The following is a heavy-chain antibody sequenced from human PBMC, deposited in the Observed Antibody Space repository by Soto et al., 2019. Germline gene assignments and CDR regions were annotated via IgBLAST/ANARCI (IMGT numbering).Heavy chain of an antibody. CDR2: IRGYSGKT. J-gene: IGHJ5*02. CDR3: ARLRYQELESWFDP. V-gene: IGHV1-18*04. D-gene: IGHD2-2*01. Sequence: QVQLVQSGAEVKKPGASVKVSCKASGYTFATYGITWVRQAPGQGLEWMGWIRGYSGKTNYAQKFQGRVTMTTDTSTSTAYMELRSLTSDDTAIYYCARLRYQELESWFDPWGQGTRVTVSS. CDR1: GYTFATYG.